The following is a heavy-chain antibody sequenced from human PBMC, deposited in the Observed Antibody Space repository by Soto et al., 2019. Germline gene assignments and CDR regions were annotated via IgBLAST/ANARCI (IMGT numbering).Heavy chain of an antibody. CDR1: GFTFGSYW. J-gene: IGHJ4*02. V-gene: IGHV3-74*01. D-gene: IGHD5-18*01. CDR3: ARDDGGYRYGRRQYHFDS. CDR2: INGDGRST. Sequence: EVQLVESGGGSVQTGGSLRISCAASGFTFGSYWMDWVRQAPGKGLVWVSRINGDGRSTTYADSVKGRFTISRDNAANTMYLQMNSLRADDTAVYYCARDDGGYRYGRRQYHFDSWGQGTLVTVSS.